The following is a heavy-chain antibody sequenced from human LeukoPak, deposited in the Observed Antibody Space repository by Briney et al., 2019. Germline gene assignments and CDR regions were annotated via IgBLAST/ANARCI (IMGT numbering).Heavy chain of an antibody. CDR3: ARDPGGYNPYYFDY. CDR1: GGTFSSYA. V-gene: IGHV1-69*05. CDR2: IIPIFGTA. J-gene: IGHJ4*02. Sequence: SVKVSCKASGGTFSSYAISWVRQAPGQGLEWMGRIIPIFGTANYAQKFQGRVTITTDESTSTAYMELSSLRSGDTAVYYCARDPGGYNPYYFDYWGQGTLVTVSS. D-gene: IGHD5-24*01.